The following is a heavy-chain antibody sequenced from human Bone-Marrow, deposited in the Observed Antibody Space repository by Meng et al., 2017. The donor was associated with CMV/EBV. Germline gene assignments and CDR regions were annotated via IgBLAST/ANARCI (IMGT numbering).Heavy chain of an antibody. Sequence: GGSLRLSCAASGFTSDDYAMHWVRQAPGKGLEWVSGISWNSGSIGYADSVKGRFTISRDNAKNSLYLQMTSLSAEDTAVYYCARDRKTTDYFDYWGRGTLVTVSS. CDR2: ISWNSGSI. CDR1: GFTSDDYA. J-gene: IGHJ4*02. V-gene: IGHV3-9*02. D-gene: IGHD1-14*01. CDR3: ARDRKTTDYFDY.